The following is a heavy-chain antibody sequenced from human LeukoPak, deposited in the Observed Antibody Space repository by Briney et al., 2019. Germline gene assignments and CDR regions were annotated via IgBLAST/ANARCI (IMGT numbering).Heavy chain of an antibody. J-gene: IGHJ4*02. V-gene: IGHV3-7*01. CDR2: IRQDGGAK. D-gene: IGHD5-18*01. CDR1: GFIFNDFW. Sequence: GGSLRLSCTASGFIFNDFWMSWVRQAPGEGLEWVANIRQDGGAKNYVDSVKGRFTISRDNAKKSLYLQMNSLRAEDTAVYYCARQQLWSLDYWGQGTLVTVSS. CDR3: ARQQLWSLDY.